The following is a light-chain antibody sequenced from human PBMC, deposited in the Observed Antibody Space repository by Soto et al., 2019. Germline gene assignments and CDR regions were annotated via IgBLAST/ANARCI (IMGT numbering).Light chain of an antibody. CDR3: QSQKV. Sequence: NFMLTQPHSVSESPGKTVTFSCTRSSGSIASNYVQWYQQRPGSSPTNVIYEDDQRPSGVPHRFSGSIDSSSNSAFLTISGLKTEDEADYYCQSQKVFGGGTKLTVL. CDR2: EDD. V-gene: IGLV6-57*01. J-gene: IGLJ3*02. CDR1: SGSIASNY.